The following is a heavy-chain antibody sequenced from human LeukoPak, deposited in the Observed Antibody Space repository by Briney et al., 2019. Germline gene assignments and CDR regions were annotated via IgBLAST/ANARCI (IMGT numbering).Heavy chain of an antibody. D-gene: IGHD3-22*01. Sequence: SETLSLTCTISGGSVSDYYWSWIRQSPGKGLEWIGYIYHTGSTSYSPSLKSRVTISADTSQNQFSLKLSSVTAADTAVYYCARDSEYYDSSGSNWFDPWGQGTLVTVSS. CDR3: ARDSEYYDSSGSNWFDP. CDR2: IYHTGST. V-gene: IGHV4-59*02. J-gene: IGHJ5*02. CDR1: GGSVSDYY.